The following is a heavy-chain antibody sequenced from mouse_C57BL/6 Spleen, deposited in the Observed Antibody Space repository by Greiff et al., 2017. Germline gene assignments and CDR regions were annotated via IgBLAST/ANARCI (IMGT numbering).Heavy chain of an antibody. CDR2: IDPETGGT. J-gene: IGHJ2*01. CDR1: GYTFTDYE. D-gene: IGHD1-1*01. Sequence: VKLLESGAELVRPGASVTLSCKASGYTFTDYEMHWVKQTPVHGLEWIGAIDPETGGTAYNQKFKGKAILTADKSSSTAYMGLRSLASEDSAVYYCTRSSLMFYGSHDFWGQGTTLTVSS. CDR3: TRSSLMFYGSHDF. V-gene: IGHV1-15*01.